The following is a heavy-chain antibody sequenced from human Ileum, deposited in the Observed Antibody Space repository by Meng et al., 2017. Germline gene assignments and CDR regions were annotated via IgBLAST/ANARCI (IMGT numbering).Heavy chain of an antibody. J-gene: IGHJ4*02. D-gene: IGHD1-26*01. CDR2: IHYSGST. CDR1: GDSFTDYY. V-gene: IGHV4-34*01. Sequence: QLQLMQWGAGMLKPSETLSLTCNVYGDSFTDYYWNWIRQPPGKGLEWIGEIHYSGSTNYNPSLESRVTIPEDTSQKQFSLRLSSVTAADTAVYYCARRIRGGSYLGWGQGTLVTVSS. CDR3: ARRIRGGSYLG.